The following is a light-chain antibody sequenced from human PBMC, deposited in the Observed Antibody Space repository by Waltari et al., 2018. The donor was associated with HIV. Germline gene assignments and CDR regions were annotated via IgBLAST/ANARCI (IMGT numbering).Light chain of an antibody. Sequence: DAQLTQSPSFLSASVGDRVNITCRTSQGLSSYLALYHQKPGKAPKLLIYSTSTLHTGVPSRFSGGGSGTEFTLTISILQPEDLGTYFCQQFTTFGQGTHLEI. CDR1: QGLSSY. CDR3: QQFTT. J-gene: IGKJ2*01. CDR2: STS. V-gene: IGKV1-9*01.